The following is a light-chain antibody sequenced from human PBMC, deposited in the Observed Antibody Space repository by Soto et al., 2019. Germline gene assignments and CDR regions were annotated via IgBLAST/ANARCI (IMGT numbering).Light chain of an antibody. CDR3: QQYENSPIT. Sequence: DIVLTQTPATLSLSPGERATLSCRASQSVGSSLAWYQQKPGQAPRLLIYDASNRATGIPARFSGSGSGTDFTLTISGLEPEDSAVFYCQQYENSPITFGQGTRLEIK. CDR1: QSVGSS. CDR2: DAS. J-gene: IGKJ5*01. V-gene: IGKV3-11*01.